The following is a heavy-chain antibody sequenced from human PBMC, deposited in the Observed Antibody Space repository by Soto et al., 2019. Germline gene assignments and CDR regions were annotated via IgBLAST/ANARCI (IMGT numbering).Heavy chain of an antibody. CDR3: ARRQVKAAAGTPLDY. Sequence: SETLSLTCTVSGGSISSSSYYWGWIRQPPGKGLEWIGSIYYSGSTYYNPSLKSRVTISVDTSKNQFSLKLSSVTAADTAVYYCARRQVKAAAGTPLDYWGQGTLVTVS. V-gene: IGHV4-39*01. J-gene: IGHJ4*02. CDR2: IYYSGST. CDR1: GGSISSSSYY. D-gene: IGHD6-13*01.